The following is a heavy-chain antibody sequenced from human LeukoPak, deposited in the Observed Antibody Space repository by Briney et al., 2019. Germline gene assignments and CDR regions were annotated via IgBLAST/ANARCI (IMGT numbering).Heavy chain of an antibody. CDR3: AKDHDLEWLSIEPRYFDL. CDR1: GFTFSSYG. CDR2: ISYDGSNE. D-gene: IGHD3-3*01. Sequence: PGGSLRLSCAASGFTFSSYGMHWVRQAPGKGLEWVAVISYDGSNEYHADSVKGRFTISRDNSKNTLYLQMNSLRAEDTAVYYCAKDHDLEWLSIEPRYFDLWGRGTLVTVSS. J-gene: IGHJ2*01. V-gene: IGHV3-30*18.